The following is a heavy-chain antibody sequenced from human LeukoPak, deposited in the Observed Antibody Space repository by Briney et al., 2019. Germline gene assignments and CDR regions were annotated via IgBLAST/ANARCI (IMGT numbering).Heavy chain of an antibody. Sequence: KTSETLSLTCAVYGGSFSGYYWSWIRQPPGKGLEWIGEINHSGSTNYNPSLKSRVTISVDTSKNQFSLKLSSVTAADTAVYYCARVAGRIVVVPAAILKVQWFDPWGQGTLVTVSS. CDR1: GGSFSGYY. CDR2: INHSGST. CDR3: ARVAGRIVVVPAAILKVQWFDP. V-gene: IGHV4-34*01. D-gene: IGHD2-2*01. J-gene: IGHJ5*02.